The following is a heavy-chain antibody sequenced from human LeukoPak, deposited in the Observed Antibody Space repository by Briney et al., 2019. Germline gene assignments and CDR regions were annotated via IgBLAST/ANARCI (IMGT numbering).Heavy chain of an antibody. CDR3: ARHGGIVVVPAAGGWFDP. Sequence: SETLSLTCTVSGGSISSYYWSWIRQLPGKGLEWIGYIYTSGSTNYNPSLKSRVTISVDTSKNQFSLKLSSVTAADTAVYYCARHGGIVVVPAAGGWFDPWGQGTLVTVSS. CDR2: IYTSGST. V-gene: IGHV4-4*09. D-gene: IGHD2-2*01. CDR1: GGSISSYY. J-gene: IGHJ5*02.